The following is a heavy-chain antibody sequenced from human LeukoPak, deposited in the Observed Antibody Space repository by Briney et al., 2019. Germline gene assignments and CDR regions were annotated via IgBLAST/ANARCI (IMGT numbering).Heavy chain of an antibody. J-gene: IGHJ4*02. CDR2: ISGNGDSA. CDR3: PRKYDSSGYYDY. CDR1: GFTFSSYA. V-gene: IGHV3-23*01. D-gene: IGHD3-22*01. Sequence: GGSLRLSCAASGFTFSSYAMSWVRQAPGRGLEWVSAISGNGDSAYYADSVKGQFTIPRDNSKNTLYLQMDSLRADDTAVYYCPRKYDSSGYYDYWGQGTLVTVSS.